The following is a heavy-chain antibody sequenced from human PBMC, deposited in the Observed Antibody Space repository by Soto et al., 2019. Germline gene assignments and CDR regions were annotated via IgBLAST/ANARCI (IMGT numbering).Heavy chain of an antibody. CDR3: ERGGIQLGFDP. CDR1: GGSISGYY. CDR2: IFTSGST. J-gene: IGHJ5*02. Sequence: SSETLSLTCAVSGGSISGYYWSWIRQPAGKGLEWIGRIFTSGSTNYNPSLKSRVSLSVDTSKNQFSLKLSSVTAADTAVYYCERGGIQLGFDPWGQGTLVTVSS. D-gene: IGHD1-1*01. V-gene: IGHV4-4*07.